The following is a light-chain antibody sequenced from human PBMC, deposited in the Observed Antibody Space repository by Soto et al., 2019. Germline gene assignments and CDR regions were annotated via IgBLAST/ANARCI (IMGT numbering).Light chain of an antibody. J-gene: IGKJ5*01. CDR3: QHYGSSPTSST. CDR2: DAS. V-gene: IGKV3-20*01. CDR1: QAMSTY. Sequence: MFHHCPHTLPLSSAARATLPCTASQAMSTYIAWYQQTPGHPPWLLMFDASNRATDIPDRFSGRGSGTDFTLTISRLEPEDFPVYYCQHYGSSPTSSTFGQGTRLEI.